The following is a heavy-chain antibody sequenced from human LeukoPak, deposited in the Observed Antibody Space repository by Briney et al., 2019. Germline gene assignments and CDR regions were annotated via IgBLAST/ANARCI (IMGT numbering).Heavy chain of an antibody. Sequence: GESLKISCKASGFTFTNYWIGWVRQVPGKGLEWMGITYPDDSDTRYSPSLEGHVTISADKSSTTAYLQWSSLKASDTAIYYCARRYYDILTGYYRYFDYWGQGTLVTVSS. CDR1: GFTFTNYW. J-gene: IGHJ4*02. V-gene: IGHV5-51*01. CDR2: TYPDDSDT. D-gene: IGHD3-9*01. CDR3: ARRYYDILTGYYRYFDY.